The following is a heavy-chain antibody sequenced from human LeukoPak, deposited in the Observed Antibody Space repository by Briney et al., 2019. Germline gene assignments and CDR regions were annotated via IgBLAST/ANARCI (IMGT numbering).Heavy chain of an antibody. CDR2: ISYDGSNK. Sequence: GRSLRLSCAASGFTFSSYAMHWVRQAPGKGLEWVAVISYDGSNKYYADSVKGRFTISRDNSKNTLYLQMNSLKAKDTAVYYCARDSRVYCSSTSCYGFDYWGQGTLVTVSS. CDR1: GFTFSSYA. CDR3: ARDSRVYCSSTSCYGFDY. J-gene: IGHJ4*02. V-gene: IGHV3-30*04. D-gene: IGHD2-2*01.